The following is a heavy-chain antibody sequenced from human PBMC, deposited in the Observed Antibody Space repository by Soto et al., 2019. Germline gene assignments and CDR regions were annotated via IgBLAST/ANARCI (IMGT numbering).Heavy chain of an antibody. CDR2: TNHSGST. D-gene: IGHD3-3*01. J-gene: IGHJ6*04. CDR3: ATTKPYYDFPSGYYKVRMEV. Sequence: ETLSLTCAVYGGSFSGYYWSWFRQPPGKGLEGIGETNHSGSTNYNPSLKSRVTISVDTYKHQFSLKLSSVTAADTDVYYCATTKPYYDFPSGYYKVRMEVWGKGTPVT. V-gene: IGHV4-34*01. CDR1: GGSFSGYY.